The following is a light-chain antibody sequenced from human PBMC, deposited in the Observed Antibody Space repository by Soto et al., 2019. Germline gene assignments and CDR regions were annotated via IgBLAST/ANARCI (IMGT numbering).Light chain of an antibody. CDR1: QSVSVNS. CDR3: QQYGGSPFT. J-gene: IGKJ4*01. V-gene: IGKV3-20*01. Sequence: EIVLTQSPGTLSLSPGERATLSCRASQSVSVNSLAWYQQKGGQAPRLLIYAASTRATGVPDRFSGTGSGTDFAHTISRLETDDSAVYYCQQYGGSPFTLGRGTKEEI. CDR2: AAS.